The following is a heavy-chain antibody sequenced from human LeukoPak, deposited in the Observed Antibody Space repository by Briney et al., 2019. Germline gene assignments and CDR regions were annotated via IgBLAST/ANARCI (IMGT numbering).Heavy chain of an antibody. CDR3: ARHPDYGDYPHYFDY. D-gene: IGHD4-17*01. J-gene: IGHJ4*02. Sequence: GESLKISCKGSGYSFTSYWISWVRQMPGKGLEWMGRIDPSDSYTNYSPSFQGHVTISADKSISTAYLQWSSLKASDTAMYYCARHPDYGDYPHYFDYWGQGTLVTVSS. CDR2: IDPSDSYT. CDR1: GYSFTSYW. V-gene: IGHV5-10-1*01.